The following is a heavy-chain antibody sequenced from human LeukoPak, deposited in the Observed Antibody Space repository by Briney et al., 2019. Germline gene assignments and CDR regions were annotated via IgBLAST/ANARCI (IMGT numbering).Heavy chain of an antibody. CDR3: ARDDEMAGTFYYYGMDV. CDR2: IYTSGST. D-gene: IGHD6-19*01. CDR1: GGSISSYY. V-gene: IGHV4-4*07. J-gene: IGHJ6*02. Sequence: SETLSLTCTVSGGSISSYYWSWIRQPAGKGLEWIGRIYTSGSTNYNPSLKSRVTMSVDTSKNQFSLKLSSVTAADTAVYYCARDDEMAGTFYYYGMDVWGQGTTVTVSS.